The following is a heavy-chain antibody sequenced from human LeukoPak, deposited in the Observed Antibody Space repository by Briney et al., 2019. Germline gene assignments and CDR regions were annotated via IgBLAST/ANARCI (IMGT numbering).Heavy chain of an antibody. Sequence: ASVKVSCKASGYTSTGYFIHWVRQAPGQGLEWMGWINPNSGGTNYAQKFQGRVTMTRDTSISTAYTELSRLRSDDTAVYYCATGIVVVPTAKVPEYWGQGTLVTVSS. CDR2: INPNSGGT. J-gene: IGHJ4*02. CDR1: GYTSTGYF. D-gene: IGHD2-2*01. V-gene: IGHV1-2*02. CDR3: ATGIVVVPTAKVPEY.